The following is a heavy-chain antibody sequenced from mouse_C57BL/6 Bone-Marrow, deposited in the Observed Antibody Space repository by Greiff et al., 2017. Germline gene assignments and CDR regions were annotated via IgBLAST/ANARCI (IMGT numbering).Heavy chain of an antibody. CDR1: GFNIKDDY. CDR3: TTTTVVATRAY. Sequence: EVNVVESGAELVRPGASVKLSCTASGFNIKDDYMHWVKQRPEQGLEWIGWIDPENGDTEYASKFQGKATITADTSSNTAYLQLSSLTSEDTAVYYCTTTTVVATRAYWGQGTLVTVSA. V-gene: IGHV14-4*01. J-gene: IGHJ3*01. D-gene: IGHD1-1*01. CDR2: IDPENGDT.